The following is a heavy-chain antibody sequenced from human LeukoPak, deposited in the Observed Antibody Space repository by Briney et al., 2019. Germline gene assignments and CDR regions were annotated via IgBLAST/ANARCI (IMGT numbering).Heavy chain of an antibody. V-gene: IGHV3-9*01. CDR1: GFTFDDYA. D-gene: IGHD3-10*01. CDR3: VRGDPYYASESYHWYFDL. CDR2: ISWNSGSI. Sequence: GGSLRLSCAASGFTFDDYAMHWVRQAPGKGLEWVSGISWNSGSIGYADSVKGRFTISRDNAKNSLYLQMSSLRADDTAFYYCVRGDPYYASESYHWYFDLWGRGTLVTVSS. J-gene: IGHJ2*01.